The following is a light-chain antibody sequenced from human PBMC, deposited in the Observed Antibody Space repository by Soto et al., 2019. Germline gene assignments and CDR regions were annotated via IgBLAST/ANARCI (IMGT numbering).Light chain of an antibody. CDR3: QQTTHFPLT. CDR1: QGISSW. Sequence: DIQMTQPPSSVSASVGDRVTITCRASQGISSWLAWYQKKPGKAPKLLIFTASTLESGVPSRFSGSGSGTDFTLTISSLQPEDFATYYCQQTTHFPLTFGGGTKVEIK. CDR2: TAS. J-gene: IGKJ4*01. V-gene: IGKV1-12*01.